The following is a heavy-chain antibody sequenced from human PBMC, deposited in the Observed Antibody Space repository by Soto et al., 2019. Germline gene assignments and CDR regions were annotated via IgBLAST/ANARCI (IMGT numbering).Heavy chain of an antibody. V-gene: IGHV1-69*02. D-gene: IGHD2-2*02. Sequence: SVKVSCKASGGTFSSYTISWVRQAPGQGLEWMGRIIPILGIANYAQKFQGRVTITADKSTSTAYMELSSLRSEDTAVYYFARVSIVVVPAAIDSEDAFDIWGKGTMVTVSS. CDR2: IIPILGIA. CDR1: GGTFSSYT. CDR3: ARVSIVVVPAAIDSEDAFDI. J-gene: IGHJ3*02.